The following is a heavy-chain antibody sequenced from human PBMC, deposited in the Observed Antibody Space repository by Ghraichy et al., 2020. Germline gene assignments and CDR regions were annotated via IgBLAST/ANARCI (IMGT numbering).Heavy chain of an antibody. CDR2: ISGSGGST. CDR3: AKGSYDYVWGTSWFDP. D-gene: IGHD3-16*01. V-gene: IGHV3-23*01. CDR1: GFTFSSYA. Sequence: SCAASGFTFSSYAMSWVRQAPGKGLEWVSAISGSGGSTYYADSVKGRFTISRDNSKNTLYLQMNSLRAEDTAVYYCAKGSYDYVWGTSWFDPWGQGTLVTVSS. J-gene: IGHJ5*02.